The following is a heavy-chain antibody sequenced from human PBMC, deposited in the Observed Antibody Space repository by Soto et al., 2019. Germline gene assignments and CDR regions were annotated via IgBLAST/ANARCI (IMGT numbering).Heavy chain of an antibody. CDR3: AEDLLITIFGVISSGPFDY. Sequence: GGSLRLSCAASGFTFSSYAMSWVRQAPGKGLEWVSAISGSGGSTYYADSVKGRFTISRDNSKNTLYLQMNSLRAEDTAVYYCAEDLLITIFGVISSGPFDYWGQGTLVTVSS. CDR2: ISGSGGST. V-gene: IGHV3-23*01. D-gene: IGHD3-3*01. CDR1: GFTFSSYA. J-gene: IGHJ4*02.